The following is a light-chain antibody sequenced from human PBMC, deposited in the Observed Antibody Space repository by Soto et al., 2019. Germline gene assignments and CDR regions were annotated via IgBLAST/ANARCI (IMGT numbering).Light chain of an antibody. V-gene: IGKV4-1*01. J-gene: IGKJ4*01. CDR3: EQYYSTPLS. Sequence: DIVMTQSPDSLAVSLGERATINCKSSQNLLYSSNNKNYLAWYQQKPGQPPKLLIYWASTRDSGVPERFSGSGSGTDFTLTISSLQAEDVAVYYCEQYYSTPLSFGGGTKVEIK. CDR1: QNLLYSSNNKNY. CDR2: WAS.